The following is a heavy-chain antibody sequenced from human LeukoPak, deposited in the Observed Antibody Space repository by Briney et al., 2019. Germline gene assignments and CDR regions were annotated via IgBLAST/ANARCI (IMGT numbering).Heavy chain of an antibody. J-gene: IGHJ6*02. CDR1: GGSFSGYY. V-gene: IGHV4-34*01. D-gene: IGHD5-18*01. CDR3: ARGQLRTLSYYYYGMDV. Sequence: SETLSLTCAVYGGSFSGYYWSWIRQPPGKGLEWIGEINHSGSTNYNPSLKSRVTISVDTSKHHFSLKLSSVTAADTAVYYCARGQLRTLSYYYYGMDVWGQGTTVTVSS. CDR2: INHSGST.